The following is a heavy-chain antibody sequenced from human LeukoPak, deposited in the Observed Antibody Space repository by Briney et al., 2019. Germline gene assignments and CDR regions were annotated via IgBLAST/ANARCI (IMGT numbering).Heavy chain of an antibody. Sequence: SETLSLTCAVHGGSFSGYHWNWIRQFPGKGLEWIGEINDRGHTNYNPSLESRVTISVDTSKKQFSLKLSSVAAADTAVYYCARDPTTVVTTPYYFDFWGQGTLVTVSS. CDR2: INDRGHT. CDR3: ARDPTTVVTTPYYFDF. D-gene: IGHD4-23*01. CDR1: GGSFSGYH. V-gene: IGHV4-34*01. J-gene: IGHJ4*02.